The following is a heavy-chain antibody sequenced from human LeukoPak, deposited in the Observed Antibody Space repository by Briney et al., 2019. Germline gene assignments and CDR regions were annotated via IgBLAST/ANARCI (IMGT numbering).Heavy chain of an antibody. J-gene: IGHJ5*02. Sequence: PGGSLRLSCAASGFTFSSYEMNWVRQAPGKGLEWVSYISSSGSTIYYADSVKGRFTISRDNAKNSLYLQMNSLRAEGTAVYYCAREGIVAAGWFDPWGQGTLVTVSS. CDR1: GFTFSSYE. V-gene: IGHV3-48*03. CDR2: ISSSGSTI. CDR3: AREGIVAAGWFDP. D-gene: IGHD5-12*01.